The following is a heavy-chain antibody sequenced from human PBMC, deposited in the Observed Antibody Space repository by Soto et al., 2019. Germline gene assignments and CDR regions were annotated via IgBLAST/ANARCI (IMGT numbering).Heavy chain of an antibody. D-gene: IGHD3-22*01. V-gene: IGHV1-69*12. CDR2: IIPIFGTA. CDR3: ARGWVYDSSKELEY. J-gene: IGHJ4*02. CDR1: GGTFSSYA. Sequence: QVQLVQSGAEVKKPGSSVKVSCKASGGTFSSYAISWVRQAPGQGLEWMGGIIPIFGTANYAQKFQARVTITADESTSTAYMELSILRSEYTAVYYCARGWVYDSSKELEYWGQGTLVTVSS.